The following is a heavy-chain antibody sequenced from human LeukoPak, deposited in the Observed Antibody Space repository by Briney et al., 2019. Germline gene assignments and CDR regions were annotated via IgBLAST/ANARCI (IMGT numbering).Heavy chain of an antibody. CDR3: ARLGGYNWNPRHYYFYYMDV. V-gene: IGHV4-39*01. Sequence: PSETLSLTCTVSGGSISSSTYYWGWVRQPPGKELEWVGNIYYIGSTYYNPSLKSRVTVSVDTSKNPFSLKLTSVTAADTAMYFCARLGGYNWNPRHYYFYYMDVWGKGTTVTVSS. CDR1: GGSISSSTYY. CDR2: IYYIGST. D-gene: IGHD1-20*01. J-gene: IGHJ6*03.